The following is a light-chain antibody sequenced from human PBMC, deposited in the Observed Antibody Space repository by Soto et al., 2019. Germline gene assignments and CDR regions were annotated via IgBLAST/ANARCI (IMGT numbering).Light chain of an antibody. CDR2: AAS. J-gene: IGKJ4*01. Sequence: DIQMTQSPSSVGDRVTITCRASQSISSYLNWYQQKPGKAPKLLIYAASSLQSGVPSRFSGSGSGTDFTLTISSLQPEDFATYYCQQSYSTPLTFGGGTKVEIK. CDR3: QQSYSTPLT. CDR1: QSISSY. V-gene: IGKV1-39*01.